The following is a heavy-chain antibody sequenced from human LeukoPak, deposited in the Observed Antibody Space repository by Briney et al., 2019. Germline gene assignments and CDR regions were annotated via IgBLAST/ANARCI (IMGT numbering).Heavy chain of an antibody. D-gene: IGHD1-26*01. Sequence: GGSLRLSCAASGLTFSNYWMDWVRQAPGKGPEWVANIKGDGSEKNYVGSVKGRFTISRDNAKNSLYLQMNSLRAEDTAVYYCAKDSPFGGNWGQGTLVTVSS. CDR1: GLTFSNYW. J-gene: IGHJ4*02. CDR2: IKGDGSEK. V-gene: IGHV3-7*01. CDR3: AKDSPFGGN.